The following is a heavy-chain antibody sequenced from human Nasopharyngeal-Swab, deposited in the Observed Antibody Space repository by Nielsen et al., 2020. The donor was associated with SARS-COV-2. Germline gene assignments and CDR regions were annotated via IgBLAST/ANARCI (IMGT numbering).Heavy chain of an antibody. CDR3: ARDGYSSSWYDY. V-gene: IGHV3-33*01. CDR1: GFTFSSYG. J-gene: IGHJ4*02. D-gene: IGHD6-13*01. Sequence: GESLKISCAASGFTFSSYGMHWVRQAPGKGLEWVAVIWYDGSNKYYADSVKGRFTISRDNSKNTLYLQMNSLRAEDTAVYYCARDGYSSSWYDYWGQGTLATVSS. CDR2: IWYDGSNK.